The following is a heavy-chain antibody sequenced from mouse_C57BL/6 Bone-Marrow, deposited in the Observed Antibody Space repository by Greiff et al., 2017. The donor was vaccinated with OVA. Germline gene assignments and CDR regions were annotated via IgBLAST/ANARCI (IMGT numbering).Heavy chain of an antibody. V-gene: IGHV1-80*01. CDR1: GYAFSSYL. CDR3: ARDWGYFDY. J-gene: IGHJ2*01. CDR2: IYPGDGDT. Sequence: QVQLQQSGAELVKPGASVKISCKASGYAFSSYLMNWVKQRPGKGLEWIGQIYPGDGDTNYNGKFKGKATLTADKSSSTAYMQLSSLTSEDSAVYFCARDWGYFDYWGQGTTLTVSS.